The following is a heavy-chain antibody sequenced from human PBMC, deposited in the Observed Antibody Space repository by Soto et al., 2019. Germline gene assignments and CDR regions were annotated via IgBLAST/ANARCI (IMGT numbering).Heavy chain of an antibody. CDR1: GVTFSSET. CDR2: IIPLFGTA. V-gene: IGHV1-69*01. CDR3: AAGLGDNPARPFDS. D-gene: IGHD2-21*01. J-gene: IGHJ4*02. Sequence: QVQLVQSGAEVKKPGSSVKVSCKASGVTFSSETISWVRQAPGQGLEWVGGIIPLFGTANYAQKFQGRVNITADESTSTLYIGLSSLRSDDTGVFYCAAGLGDNPARPFDSWGQGTLVTVSS.